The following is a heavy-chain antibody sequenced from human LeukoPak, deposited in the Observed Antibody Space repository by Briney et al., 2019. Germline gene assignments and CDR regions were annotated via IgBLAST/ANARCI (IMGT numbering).Heavy chain of an antibody. Sequence: SVKVSCKASGGTFSNYAFSLVRQAPGQGLEWMGAIVPIIGRANYAQRFQGRVTIIADDSTSTVYMELSSLRSEDTAVYYCARARHSFHDSSGYYYAFDYWGQGTLVTASS. CDR3: ARARHSFHDSSGYYYAFDY. J-gene: IGHJ4*02. V-gene: IGHV1-69*13. CDR1: GGTFSNYA. D-gene: IGHD3-22*01. CDR2: IVPIIGRA.